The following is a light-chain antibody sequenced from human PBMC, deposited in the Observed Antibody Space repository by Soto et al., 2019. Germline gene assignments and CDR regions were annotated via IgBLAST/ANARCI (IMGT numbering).Light chain of an antibody. CDR2: DAS. CDR1: QSISSW. CDR3: QLSNFYCRT. V-gene: IGKV1-5*01. J-gene: IGKJ5*01. Sequence: DIRMTQSPSTLSASVGDIVTITCRASQSISSWLAWYQQKPGKAPKLLIYDASSLESGVPSRFSGSGSGTEFTLTISSLQPDDFTTYYCQLSNFYCRTFAQG.